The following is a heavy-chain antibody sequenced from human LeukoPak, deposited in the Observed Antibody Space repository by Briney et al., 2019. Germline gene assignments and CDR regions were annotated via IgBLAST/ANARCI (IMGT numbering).Heavy chain of an antibody. Sequence: SETLSLTCTVSGGSISSYYWSWIRQPPGKGLQGIGYIYYSGSTNYNPSLKSRVTISVDTSKNQFSLKLSPVTAADTAVYYCARGKYSAKYGSGSYYNRNGAFDIWGQGTMVTVSS. V-gene: IGHV4-59*01. CDR3: ARGKYSAKYGSGSYYNRNGAFDI. D-gene: IGHD3-10*01. CDR2: IYYSGST. CDR1: GGSISSYY. J-gene: IGHJ3*02.